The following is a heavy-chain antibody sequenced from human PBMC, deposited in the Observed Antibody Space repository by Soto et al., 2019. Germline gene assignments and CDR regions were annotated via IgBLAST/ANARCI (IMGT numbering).Heavy chain of an antibody. D-gene: IGHD4-17*01. V-gene: IGHV3-23*01. CDR1: GFTFSNYG. J-gene: IGHJ4*02. CDR2: INGGGYTT. Sequence: EVQLLASGGGLVQPGGSLRLSCAASGFTFSNYGMTWVRRAPGKGLEWISGINGGGYTTYYADSVQGRFTISRDNSKNTLYLQMNSLRADDTAVYYCAKWATVTSHYFDYWGQGTLVTVSS. CDR3: AKWATVTSHYFDY.